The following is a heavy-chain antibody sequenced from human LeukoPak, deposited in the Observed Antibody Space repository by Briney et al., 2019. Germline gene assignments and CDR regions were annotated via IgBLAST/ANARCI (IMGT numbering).Heavy chain of an antibody. CDR3: AREAYGSGNYPFDF. J-gene: IGHJ4*02. CDR1: GLIFTKYY. Sequence: GRSLRLSCAASGLIFTKYYMNWVRQAPGKGLEWVSSITSNGDHMYYADSVKGRFTISRDNAKNSLYLQMNSLRAEDTAVYYCAREAYGSGNYPFDFWGQGTLVTVSS. CDR2: ITSNGDHM. V-gene: IGHV3-21*01. D-gene: IGHD3-10*01.